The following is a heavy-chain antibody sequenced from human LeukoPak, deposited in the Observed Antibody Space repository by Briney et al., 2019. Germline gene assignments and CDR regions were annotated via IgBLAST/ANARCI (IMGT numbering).Heavy chain of an antibody. J-gene: IGHJ6*02. CDR1: GITVNSTY. Sequence: PGGSLRLSCAASGITVNSTYISWVRQAPGKGLEWVSVAYSDGNTYYASSVKGRFTISRDNSKNTLFLQMNSLRAEDTAVYYCARLFGSGWPGYFYYAMDVWGQGTTVAVSS. CDR3: ARLFGSGWPGYFYYAMDV. D-gene: IGHD6-19*01. V-gene: IGHV3-66*04. CDR2: AYSDGNT.